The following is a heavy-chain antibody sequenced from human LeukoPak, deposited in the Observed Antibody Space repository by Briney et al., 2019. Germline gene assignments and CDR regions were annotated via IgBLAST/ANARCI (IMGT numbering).Heavy chain of an antibody. J-gene: IGHJ3*02. V-gene: IGHV3-21*01. CDR3: ARGGCISKAFDI. CDR2: ISSSSTYI. Sequence: GGSLRLSCAASGFTFSSYSMNWVRQAPGKGLEWVSSISSSSTYIHYADSVKGRFTISRDDAKNSLYLQMNSLRAEDTAVYYCARGGCISKAFDIWGQGTMVTVSS. CDR1: GFTFSSYS. D-gene: IGHD3-10*01.